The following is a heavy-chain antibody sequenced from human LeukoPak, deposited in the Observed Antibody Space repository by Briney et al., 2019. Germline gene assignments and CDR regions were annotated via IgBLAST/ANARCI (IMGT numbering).Heavy chain of an antibody. CDR2: ISGSGGST. V-gene: IGHV3-23*01. CDR1: GFTFSSYA. CDR3: AKLHYYDSSDLDY. J-gene: IGHJ4*02. Sequence: HPGGSLRLSCAASGFTFSSYAMSWVRQAPGKGLEWVSAISGSGGSTYYADSVKGRFTISRDNSKNTLCLQMNSLRAEDTAVYYCAKLHYYDSSDLDYWGQGTLVTVSS. D-gene: IGHD3-22*01.